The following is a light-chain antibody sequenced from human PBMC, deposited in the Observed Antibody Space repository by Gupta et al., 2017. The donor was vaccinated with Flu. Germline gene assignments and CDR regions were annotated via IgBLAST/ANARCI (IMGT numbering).Light chain of an antibody. CDR2: GIS. V-gene: IGKV3-15*01. CDR3: QQDNDWPLA. J-gene: IGKJ5*01. CDR1: QSVSSN. Sequence: EIVMTQSPATLSVSPGERATLSCRASQSVSSNLAWYQQKPGQAPRLLLYGISARATGIPARFSGSGSGTEFTLTISSLQSEDFAVYYCQQDNDWPLAFGQGTRLEIK.